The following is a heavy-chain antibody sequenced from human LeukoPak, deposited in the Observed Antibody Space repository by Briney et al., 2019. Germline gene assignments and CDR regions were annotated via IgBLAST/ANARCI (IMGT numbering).Heavy chain of an antibody. CDR2: INWNGGST. Sequence: GGSLRLSCGGSGFTFQEYGMSWVRQAPGKGLEWVSGINWNGGSTGYGDSVKGRFTISRDNAKNSLYLEMNSLRAEDTALYYCAGGDINSWYFDLWGRGTLVTVSS. V-gene: IGHV3-20*04. CDR1: GFTFQEYG. J-gene: IGHJ2*01. CDR3: AGGDINSWYFDL. D-gene: IGHD2-15*01.